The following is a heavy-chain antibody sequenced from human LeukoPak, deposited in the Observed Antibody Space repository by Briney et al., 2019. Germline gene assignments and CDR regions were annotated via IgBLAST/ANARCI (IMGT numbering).Heavy chain of an antibody. CDR3: ASCYYDSSGYCPY. CDR2: IIPILGIA. V-gene: IGHV1-69*04. D-gene: IGHD3-22*01. Sequence: ASVKVSCKASGGTFISYAISWVRQAPGQGLEWMGRIIPILGIANYAQKFQGRVTITADKSTSTAYMELSSLRSEDTAVYYCASCYYDSSGYCPYWGQGTLVTVSS. CDR1: GGTFISYA. J-gene: IGHJ4*02.